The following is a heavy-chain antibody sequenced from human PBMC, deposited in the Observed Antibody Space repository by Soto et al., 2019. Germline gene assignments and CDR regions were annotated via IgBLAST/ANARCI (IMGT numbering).Heavy chain of an antibody. CDR2: IYYNGST. J-gene: IGHJ6*02. V-gene: IGHV4-59*01. CDR1: GGSISSYY. CDR3: ASGRDGYNPGYYYYGMDV. Sequence: QVQLQESGPGLVKPSETLSLTCTVSGGSISSYYWSWIRQPPGKGLEWIGYIYYNGSTKYNPSLKSRVTKSVDTSKNLYSLKLSAVTAADTAVYYCASGRDGYNPGYYYYGMDVWGQGTTVTVSS. D-gene: IGHD5-12*01.